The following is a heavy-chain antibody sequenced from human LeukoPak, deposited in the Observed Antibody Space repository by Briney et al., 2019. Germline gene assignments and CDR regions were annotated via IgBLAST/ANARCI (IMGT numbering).Heavy chain of an antibody. CDR2: ISYDGSNK. Sequence: GGSLRLSCAASVFTFSSYCMHWVRQAPGKGLEWVAVISYDGSNKYYADSVKGRFTISRDNSKNTLYLQMSSLRAEDTAVYYCARTREDYFDSSGYYSFDYWGQGTLVPVSS. D-gene: IGHD3-22*01. CDR3: ARTREDYFDSSGYYSFDY. V-gene: IGHV3-30*03. CDR1: VFTFSSYC. J-gene: IGHJ4*02.